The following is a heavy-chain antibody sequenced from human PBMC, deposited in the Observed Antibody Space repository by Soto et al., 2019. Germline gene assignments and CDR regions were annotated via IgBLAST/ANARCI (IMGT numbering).Heavy chain of an antibody. CDR1: GGSISSGDYY. J-gene: IGHJ6*02. CDR2: SYYSGST. Sequence: QVQLQESGPGLVKPSQTLSLTCTVSGGSISSGDYYWSWIRQPPGKGLEWIGYSYYSGSTYYNPFLKTRVTISVYTSKNPFSLKLSSVTAADTAGYYCARASPVVTDVWGQGTTVTVSS. D-gene: IGHD5-18*01. CDR3: ARASPVVTDV. V-gene: IGHV4-30-4*01.